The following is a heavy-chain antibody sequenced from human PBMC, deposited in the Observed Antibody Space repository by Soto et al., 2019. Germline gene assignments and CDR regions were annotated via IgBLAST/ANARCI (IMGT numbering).Heavy chain of an antibody. Sequence: EVQLVESGGGLVTPGGSLTLSCAASGFSFSPAWMNWVRQAPGKGLEWVGLIKSKGGGGTADYAAPVKGRCIISRDDSKNTMCLQTNSLKPEDTALYYCFWHQDFYYGRAVWGQGTTVTVSS. V-gene: IGHV3-15*07. CDR1: GFSFSPAW. J-gene: IGHJ6*02. CDR2: IKSKGGGGTA. CDR3: FWHQDFYYGRAV.